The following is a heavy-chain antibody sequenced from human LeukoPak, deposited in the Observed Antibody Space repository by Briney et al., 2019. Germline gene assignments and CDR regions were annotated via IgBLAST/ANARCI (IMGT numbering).Heavy chain of an antibody. CDR1: GGTFSSYA. V-gene: IGHV1-69*05. Sequence: ASVKVSCKASGGTFSSYAISWVRQAPGQGLEWMGGIIPIFGTANYAQKFQGRVTITTDESTSTAYMELCSLRSEDTAVYYCVDRTSSGYYYWGQGTLVTVSS. CDR2: IIPIFGTA. CDR3: VDRTSSGYYY. J-gene: IGHJ4*02. D-gene: IGHD3-22*01.